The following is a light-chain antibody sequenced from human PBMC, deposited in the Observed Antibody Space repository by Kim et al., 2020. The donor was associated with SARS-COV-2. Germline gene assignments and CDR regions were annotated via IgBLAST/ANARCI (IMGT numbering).Light chain of an antibody. CDR2: EVS. CDR3: CSYASSNTYV. Sequence: GQSIAFSCPGNSSDVENYNLVAWYQQHPGKAPKLMIYEVSKWLSAFSNRFSGSKSGNTAFLTISGLQAENEADYYCCSYASSNTYVFGTGTKVTVL. J-gene: IGLJ1*01. CDR1: SSDVENYNL. V-gene: IGLV2-23*02.